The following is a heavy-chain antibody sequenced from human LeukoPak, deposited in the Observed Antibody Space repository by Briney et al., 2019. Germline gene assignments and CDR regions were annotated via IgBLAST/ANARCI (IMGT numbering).Heavy chain of an antibody. Sequence: ASVKVSCKASGYTFTSYGISWVRQAPGQGLEWMGWISAYNGNTNYAQKLQGRVTMTTDTSTSTAYMELRSLRSDDTAVHYCARDLVRDYYGSGSYLTAPNWFDPWGQGTLVTVSS. J-gene: IGHJ5*02. CDR3: ARDLVRDYYGSGSYLTAPNWFDP. CDR1: GYTFTSYG. V-gene: IGHV1-18*01. D-gene: IGHD3-10*01. CDR2: ISAYNGNT.